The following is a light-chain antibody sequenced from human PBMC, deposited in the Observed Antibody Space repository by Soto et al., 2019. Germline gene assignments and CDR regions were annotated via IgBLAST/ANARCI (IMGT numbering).Light chain of an antibody. Sequence: QSVLTQPPSASGSPGQSVTISCTGTSSDVGGYNYVSWYQQHPGKAPKLMIYEVSKRPSGVPDRFSGSKSGNTASLTVSGLQPEDEADYYCSSYAGSNKSVFGTGTKLNV. CDR1: SSDVGGYNY. CDR3: SSYAGSNKSV. CDR2: EVS. J-gene: IGLJ1*01. V-gene: IGLV2-8*01.